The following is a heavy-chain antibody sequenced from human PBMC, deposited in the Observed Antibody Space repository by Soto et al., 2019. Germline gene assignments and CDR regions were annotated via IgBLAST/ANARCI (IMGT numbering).Heavy chain of an antibody. D-gene: IGHD3-22*01. J-gene: IGHJ4*02. V-gene: IGHV1-69*13. CDR1: GGTFSSYA. CDR3: ARVPAYYYDSSGYYFDY. CDR2: IIPIFGTA. Sequence: ASVKVSCKASGGTFSSYAISWVRQAPGQGLEWMGGIIPIFGTANYAQKFQGRVTITADESTSTAYMELSSLRSEDTAVYYCARVPAYYYDSSGYYFDYWGQGTLVTVSS.